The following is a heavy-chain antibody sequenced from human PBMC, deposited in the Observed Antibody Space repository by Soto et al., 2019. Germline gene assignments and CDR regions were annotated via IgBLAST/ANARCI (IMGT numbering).Heavy chain of an antibody. CDR2: ISAYNGNT. Sequence: QVQLVQSGAEVKKPGASVKVSCKASGYTFTSYGISWVRQAPGQGLEGMGWISAYNGNTNYAQKLQGRVTMTTDTSTSTAYMELRSLRSDDKAGYYCAREASDYDILTGYFSYYFDYWGQGTLVTVSS. V-gene: IGHV1-18*01. J-gene: IGHJ4*02. CDR1: GYTFTSYG. CDR3: AREASDYDILTGYFSYYFDY. D-gene: IGHD3-9*01.